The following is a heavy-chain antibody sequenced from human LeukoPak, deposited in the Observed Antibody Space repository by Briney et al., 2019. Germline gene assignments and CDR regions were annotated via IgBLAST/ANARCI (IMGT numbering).Heavy chain of an antibody. CDR2: IIPIFGTA. CDR3: ARGGVVVPAAPRWLAFDI. D-gene: IGHD2-2*01. J-gene: IGHJ3*02. V-gene: IGHV1-69*05. Sequence: GASVKVSCKASGGTFSSYAISWVRQAPGQGLEWMGGIIPIFGTANYAQKFQGRVTITTDESTSTAYMELSSLRSEGTAVYYCARGGVVVPAAPRWLAFDIWGQGTMVTVSS. CDR1: GGTFSSYA.